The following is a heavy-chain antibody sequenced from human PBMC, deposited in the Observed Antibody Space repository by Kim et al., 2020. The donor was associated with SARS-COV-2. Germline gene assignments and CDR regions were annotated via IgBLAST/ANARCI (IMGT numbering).Heavy chain of an antibody. CDR3: AKVREWLVPRYRSIDY. Sequence: GGSLRLSCAASGFTFSSYGMHWVRQAPGKGLEWVAVISYDGSNKYYADSVEGRFTISRDNSKNTLYRQMNSLRVEDTAVYYFAKVREWLVPRYRSIDYWGQGTLVTVSS. V-gene: IGHV3-30*18. D-gene: IGHD6-19*01. J-gene: IGHJ4*02. CDR2: ISYDGSNK. CDR1: GFTFSSYG.